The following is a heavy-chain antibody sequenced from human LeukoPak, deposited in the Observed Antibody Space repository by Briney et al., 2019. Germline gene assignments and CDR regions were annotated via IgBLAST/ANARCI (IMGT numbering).Heavy chain of an antibody. D-gene: IGHD3-10*01. CDR1: GYSFTSYW. Sequence: GESLKISCKGSGYSFTSYWIGWVRQMPGKGLEWMGIIYPGDSDTRYSPSFQGQVTISADKSISTAYLQWSSLKASDTAMYYCARLSAWFGEVYYYGMDVWGKGTTVTVSS. CDR2: IYPGDSDT. J-gene: IGHJ6*04. CDR3: ARLSAWFGEVYYYGMDV. V-gene: IGHV5-51*01.